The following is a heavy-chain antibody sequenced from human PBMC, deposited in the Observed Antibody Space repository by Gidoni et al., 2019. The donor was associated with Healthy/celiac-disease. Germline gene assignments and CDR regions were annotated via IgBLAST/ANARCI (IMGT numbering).Heavy chain of an antibody. Sequence: EVQLLESGGGLVQPGGSLRLSCAASGFPFSSYAMSWVRQAPGKGLEWVSAISGSGGSTYYADSVKGRFTISRDNSKNTLYLQMNSLRAEDTAVYYCAKDGGMITFGGVIVTQYYFDYWGQGTLVTVSS. D-gene: IGHD3-16*02. CDR1: GFPFSSYA. CDR2: ISGSGGST. CDR3: AKDGGMITFGGVIVTQYYFDY. V-gene: IGHV3-23*01. J-gene: IGHJ4*02.